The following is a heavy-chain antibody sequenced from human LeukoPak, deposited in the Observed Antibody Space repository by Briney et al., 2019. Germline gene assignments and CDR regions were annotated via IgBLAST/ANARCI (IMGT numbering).Heavy chain of an antibody. CDR3: ARAPVLNYYYGMDV. V-gene: IGHV4-59*02. CDR2: IYYSGST. Sequence: PSETLSLTCTVSGGSVSSYYSSWIRQPPGKGLEWIGYIYYSGSTNYNPSLKSRVTISVDTSKNQFSLKLSSVTAADTAVYYCARAPVLNYYYGMDVWGQGTTVTVSS. D-gene: IGHD2-15*01. CDR1: GGSVSSYY. J-gene: IGHJ6*02.